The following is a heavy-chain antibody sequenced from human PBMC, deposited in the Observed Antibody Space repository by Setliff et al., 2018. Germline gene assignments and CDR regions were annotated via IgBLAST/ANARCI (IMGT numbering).Heavy chain of an antibody. CDR2: VFYSGDT. J-gene: IGHJ4*02. Sequence: SETLSLTCTVSGGSVKSNYWSWIRQTPEKGLEWIGFVFYSGDTRYNPSLKSRVTMSVDTSMNQFSLNLNSVTAADTAVYYCARDRTYYASGTYTRWFDYWGQGTLVTVSS. D-gene: IGHD3-10*01. CDR3: ARDRTYYASGTYTRWFDY. V-gene: IGHV4-59*02. CDR1: GGSVKSNY.